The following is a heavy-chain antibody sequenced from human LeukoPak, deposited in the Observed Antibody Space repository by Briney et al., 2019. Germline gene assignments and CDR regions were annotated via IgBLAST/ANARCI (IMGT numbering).Heavy chain of an antibody. J-gene: IGHJ4*02. D-gene: IGHD6-19*01. CDR3: AKESGWTGDFDY. Sequence: GGSLRLSCAASGFTFSSYGMHWVRQAPGKGLEWVAFIRYDGSNKYYADSVKGRFTISRDNAKNSLYLQMNSLRAEDTAVYYCAKESGWTGDFDYWGQGTLVTVSS. V-gene: IGHV3-30*02. CDR1: GFTFSSYG. CDR2: IRYDGSNK.